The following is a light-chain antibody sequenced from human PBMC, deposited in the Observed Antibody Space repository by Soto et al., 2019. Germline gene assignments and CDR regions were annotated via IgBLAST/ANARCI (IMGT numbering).Light chain of an antibody. Sequence: AIQMTHSPSSRAASVGDTITITCRASQGIRNDLGWYQQKPGKAPKLLIYKASSLESGVPSRFSGSGSGTEFTLTISSLQTDDFATYYCQQYNNYLITFGQGTRLEIK. CDR1: QGIRND. V-gene: IGKV1-6*01. J-gene: IGKJ5*01. CDR3: QQYNNYLIT. CDR2: KAS.